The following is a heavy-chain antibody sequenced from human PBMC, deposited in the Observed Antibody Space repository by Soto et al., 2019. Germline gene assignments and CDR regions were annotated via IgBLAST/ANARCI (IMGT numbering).Heavy chain of an antibody. CDR2: ISSSSTYI. V-gene: IGHV3-21*01. D-gene: IGHD1-26*01. Sequence: GSLSHSCAVSGFTLTSYSVNWVRQAPGKGLEWVSSISSSSTYIYYADSVKGRFTISRDNAKNSLYLQMNSLGAEDTAVYYCARDFELVGAFDIWGQGTMVTGSS. CDR3: ARDFELVGAFDI. J-gene: IGHJ3*02. CDR1: GFTLTSYS.